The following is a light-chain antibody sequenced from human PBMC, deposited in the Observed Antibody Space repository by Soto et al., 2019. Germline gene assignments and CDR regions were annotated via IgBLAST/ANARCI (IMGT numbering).Light chain of an antibody. CDR3: KQYNGYSGVT. J-gene: IGKJ4*01. CDR1: QSTSSW. V-gene: IGKV1-5*03. Sequence: DIQMTQSPSTVSASVGDRVTITCRASQSTSSWLAWYQQKPGKAPKLLIYQASNLESGVPSRFSGSGSGTEFTLTISRLQPDDFATYYCKQYNGYSGVTFGGGTKVEIK. CDR2: QAS.